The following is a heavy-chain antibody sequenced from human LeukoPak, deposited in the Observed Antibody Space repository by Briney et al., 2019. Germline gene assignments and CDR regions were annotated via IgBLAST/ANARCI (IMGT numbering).Heavy chain of an antibody. Sequence: PGGSLRLSCAASGFNFRTYSMNWIRQAPGKGLEWISYISGSSSTLYYADSVRGRFTISRDNANNSLFLYMNGLRAEDSAIYYCARGELRGTVFDYWGQGALVTVSS. V-gene: IGHV3-48*04. CDR1: GFNFRTYS. D-gene: IGHD1-7*01. J-gene: IGHJ4*02. CDR3: ARGELRGTVFDY. CDR2: ISGSSSTL.